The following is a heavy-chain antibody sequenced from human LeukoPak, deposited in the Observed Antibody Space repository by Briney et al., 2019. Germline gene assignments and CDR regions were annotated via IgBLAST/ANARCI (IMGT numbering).Heavy chain of an antibody. D-gene: IGHD3-9*01. J-gene: IGHJ1*01. Sequence: GRSLRLSCAASGFTFSSYGMHWVRQAPGKGLEWVAVISYDGSNKYYADSVKGRFTISRDNSKNTLYLQMNSLRAEDTAVYYCAKDGVSRLRYFAWLLPGGYFQHWGQGTLVTVSS. CDR1: GFTFSSYG. CDR2: ISYDGSNK. V-gene: IGHV3-30*18. CDR3: AKDGVSRLRYFAWLLPGGYFQH.